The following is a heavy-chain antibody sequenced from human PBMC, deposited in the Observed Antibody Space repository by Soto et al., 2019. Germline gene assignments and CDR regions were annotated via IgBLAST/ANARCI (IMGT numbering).Heavy chain of an antibody. D-gene: IGHD3-22*01. J-gene: IGHJ5*02. CDR3: ARDYPPDYYDSSGYYFGGWFDL. Sequence: ASVKVSCKASGYTFTGYYMHWVRQAPGQGLEWMGWINPNSGGTNYAQKFQGRVTMTRDTSISTAYMELSRLRFDDTAVYYCARDYPPDYYDSSGYYFGGWFDLWGQGTLVTISS. CDR1: GYTFTGYY. CDR2: INPNSGGT. V-gene: IGHV1-2*02.